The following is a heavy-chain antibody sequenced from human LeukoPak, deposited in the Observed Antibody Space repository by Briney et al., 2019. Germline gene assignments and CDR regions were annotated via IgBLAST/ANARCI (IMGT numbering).Heavy chain of an antibody. Sequence: GGSLRLSCAASGFSFSSHGMSWVRQAPGKGLEWVAVISYDGSNKYYADSVKGRFTISRDNSKNTLYLQMNSLRAEDTAVYYCARDRVAAAGNGPSMDYWGQGTLVTVSS. V-gene: IGHV3-30*03. CDR1: GFSFSSHG. CDR2: ISYDGSNK. D-gene: IGHD6-13*01. J-gene: IGHJ4*02. CDR3: ARDRVAAAGNGPSMDY.